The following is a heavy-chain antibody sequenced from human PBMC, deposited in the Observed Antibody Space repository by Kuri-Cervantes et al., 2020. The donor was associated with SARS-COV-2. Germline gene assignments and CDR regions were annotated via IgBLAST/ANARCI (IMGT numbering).Heavy chain of an antibody. J-gene: IGHJ3*02. D-gene: IGHD2-21*02. CDR1: GYSISSGYY. CDR3: ARPMNLVTAYEAFNI. CDR2: IYHSGST. Sequence: GSLRLSCAVSGYSISSGYYWGWIRQPPGKGLEWIGSIYHSGSTYYNPSLKSRVTISVGTSKNQFSLKLSSVTAADTAVYYCARPMNLVTAYEAFNIWGQGTMVTVSS. V-gene: IGHV4-38-2*01.